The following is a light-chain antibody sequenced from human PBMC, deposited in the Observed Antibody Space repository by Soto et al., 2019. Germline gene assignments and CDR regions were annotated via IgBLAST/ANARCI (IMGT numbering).Light chain of an antibody. CDR3: SSYTSSSTSV. CDR1: SSDVGGYNY. J-gene: IGLJ1*01. V-gene: IGLV2-14*01. CDR2: DVS. Sequence: TQPASVSGSPGRSITISCTGTSSDVGGYNYVSWYQQHPGKAPKLMIYDVSNRPSGVSNRFSGSKSGNTASLTISGLQAEDEADYYCSSYTSSSTSVLGTGTKVTVL.